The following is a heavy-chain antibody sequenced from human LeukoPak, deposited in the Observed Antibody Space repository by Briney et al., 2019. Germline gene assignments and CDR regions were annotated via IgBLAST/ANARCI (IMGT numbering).Heavy chain of an antibody. J-gene: IGHJ4*02. Sequence: ASVKVSCKSSGYTFTTYAMHWVRQAPGQRPEWMGWIIVGSGKTKYSQKFQGRVTFTRDTSATTVYMELSSLTSEDTAAYYCAREARLTAHFGYWGQGTLVTVSS. V-gene: IGHV1-3*01. CDR2: IIVGSGKT. D-gene: IGHD2-21*02. CDR1: GYTFTTYA. CDR3: AREARLTAHFGY.